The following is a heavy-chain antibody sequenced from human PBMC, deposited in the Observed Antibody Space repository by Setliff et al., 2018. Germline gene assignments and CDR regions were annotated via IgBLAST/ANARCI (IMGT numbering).Heavy chain of an antibody. V-gene: IGHV4-31*03. Sequence: PSETLSLTCTVSGGSISSGGYYWSWIRQHPGKGLEWIGYIYYSGNTYYNPSLKSRVTISVDTSKNQFSLKLSSVTAADTAVYYCARVALVVVIRYAFDIWGQGTMVTV. J-gene: IGHJ3*02. CDR2: IYYSGNT. CDR3: ARVALVVVIRYAFDI. D-gene: IGHD2-21*01. CDR1: GGSISSGGYY.